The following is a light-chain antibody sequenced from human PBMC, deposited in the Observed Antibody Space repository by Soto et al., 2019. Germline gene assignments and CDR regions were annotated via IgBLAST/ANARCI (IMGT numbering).Light chain of an antibody. V-gene: IGLV2-14*03. J-gene: IGLJ1*01. CDR2: DVS. CDR3: NSYTSNNTYG. Sequence: QSVLTQPASVSGSPGQAITISCSGTSSDVGAFNYVSWYQQHPGKAPKLMIYDVSNRPSGVSNSFSGSKSGNTASLTISGPRAEGEADYYYNSYTSNNTYGFGTGTKVTAL. CDR1: SSDVGAFNY.